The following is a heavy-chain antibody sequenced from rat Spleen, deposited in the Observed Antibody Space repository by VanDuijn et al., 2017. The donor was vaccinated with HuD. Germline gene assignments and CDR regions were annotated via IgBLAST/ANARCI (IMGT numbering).Heavy chain of an antibody. CDR3: ARHPWGGAPYY. D-gene: IGHD5-1*01. J-gene: IGHJ2*01. CDR1: GFSLTTNG. V-gene: IGHV2-72*01. CDR2: IWPSGST. Sequence: QVQLKESGPGLMQSSETLSLTCPVSGFSLTTNGVGWLRQPLGRGLMWMGTIWPSGSTNYNLAVQSRLSISRDTSKSQVFLKMDSLQPEDTGTYYCARHPWGGAPYYWGQGVMVTVSS.